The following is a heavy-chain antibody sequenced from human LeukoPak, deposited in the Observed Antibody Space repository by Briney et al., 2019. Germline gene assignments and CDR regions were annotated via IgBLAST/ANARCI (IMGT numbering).Heavy chain of an antibody. D-gene: IGHD6-13*01. V-gene: IGHV3-23*01. J-gene: IGHJ4*02. CDR1: GCTFXSDV. CDR3: ATRGNSWDLIDY. Sequence: LXLSXAAXGCTFXSDVMSWGRQAPGKXLEWVFNIGRCVRSIFYPASLKGRFAISTDNSKNTLFLQMNNLRVEDTAVYYCATRGNSWDLIDYWGQGTLVTVSS. CDR2: IGRCVRSI.